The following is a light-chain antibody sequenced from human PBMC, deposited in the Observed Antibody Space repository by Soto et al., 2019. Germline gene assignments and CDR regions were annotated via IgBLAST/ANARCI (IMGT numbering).Light chain of an antibody. V-gene: IGLV2-23*02. CDR1: SSDVGSHNL. J-gene: IGLJ7*01. CDR2: EVS. CDR3: GSYGGSRAV. Sequence: QSALTQPASMSGSPGQSITISCTGTSSDVGSHNLVSWYQQHPGQAPKLMIYEVSKRPLGVSARFSASKSGNTASLTISGLQAEDEADYYCGSYGGSRAVFGGGTQLTVL.